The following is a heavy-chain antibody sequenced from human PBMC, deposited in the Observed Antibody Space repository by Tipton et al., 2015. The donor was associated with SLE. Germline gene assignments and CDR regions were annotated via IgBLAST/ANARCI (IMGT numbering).Heavy chain of an antibody. Sequence: TLSLTCTVSGYSISSGYYWGWIRQPPGKGLEWIGSIYHSGSTYYNPSLKSRVTISVDTSKNQFSLKLSSVTAADTAVYYCARGRNMDVWGKGTTVTVSS. D-gene: IGHD3-10*01. CDR1: GYSISSGYY. CDR2: IYHSGST. CDR3: ARGRNMDV. J-gene: IGHJ6*03. V-gene: IGHV4-38-2*02.